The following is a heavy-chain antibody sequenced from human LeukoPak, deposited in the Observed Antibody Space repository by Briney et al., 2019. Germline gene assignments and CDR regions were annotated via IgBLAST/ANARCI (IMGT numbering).Heavy chain of an antibody. CDR3: AKNSLLRGYPYNWFDP. V-gene: IGHV3-33*06. Sequence: PGGSLRLSCAAYGFTFSSYGMHWVRQPPGKGLEWVAVIWYDGSNKYYADSVKGRFTISRDNPKNTLYLQMNSLRAEDTAVYYCAKNSLLRGYPYNWFDPWGQGTLVTVSS. J-gene: IGHJ5*02. CDR2: IWYDGSNK. D-gene: IGHD3-22*01. CDR1: GFTFSSYG.